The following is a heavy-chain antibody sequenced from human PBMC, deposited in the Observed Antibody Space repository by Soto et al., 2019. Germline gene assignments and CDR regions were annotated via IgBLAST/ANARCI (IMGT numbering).Heavy chain of an antibody. J-gene: IGHJ4*02. Sequence: GGSLRLSCAASGFTFSSYGMHWVRQAPGKGLEWVAVISYDGSNKYYADSVKGRFTISRDNSKNTLYLQMNSLRAEDTAVYYCAKRRKGDYGDYSIDYWGQGTLVTVSS. V-gene: IGHV3-30*18. CDR3: AKRRKGDYGDYSIDY. D-gene: IGHD4-17*01. CDR1: GFTFSSYG. CDR2: ISYDGSNK.